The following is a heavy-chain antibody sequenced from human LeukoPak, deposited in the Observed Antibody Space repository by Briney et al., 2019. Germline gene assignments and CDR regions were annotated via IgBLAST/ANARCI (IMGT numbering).Heavy chain of an antibody. CDR2: ISWNSGSI. CDR1: GFTFDDYA. V-gene: IGHV3-9*01. CDR3: AKFALPHCSGGSCYRNSYYFDY. Sequence: GRSLRLSCAAPGFTFDDYAMHWVRQAPGKGLEWVSGISWNSGSIGYADSVKGRFTISRDNAKNSLYLQMNSLRAEDTALYYCAKFALPHCSGGSCYRNSYYFDYWGQGTLVTVSS. J-gene: IGHJ4*02. D-gene: IGHD2-15*01.